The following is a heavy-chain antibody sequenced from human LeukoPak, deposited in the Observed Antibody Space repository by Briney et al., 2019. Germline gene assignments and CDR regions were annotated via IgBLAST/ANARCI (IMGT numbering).Heavy chain of an antibody. J-gene: IGHJ4*02. CDR2: MYFSGIT. Sequence: SQTLSLTCTVSGGSISSGGYYWSWLRQHPGKGLEWIGYMYFSGITSYNPSLKSRVTISVDTSKNQFSLKLSSVTAADTAVYYCARDGYSSSSYFDYWGQGTLVTVSS. D-gene: IGHD6-6*01. CDR3: ARDGYSSSSYFDY. V-gene: IGHV4-31*03. CDR1: GGSISSGGYY.